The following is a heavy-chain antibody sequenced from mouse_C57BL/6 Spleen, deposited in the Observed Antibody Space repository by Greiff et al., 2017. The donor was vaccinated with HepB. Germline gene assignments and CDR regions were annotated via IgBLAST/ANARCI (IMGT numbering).Heavy chain of an antibody. CDR1: GYTFTSYG. CDR3: ASQGIYYDYDGAWFAY. D-gene: IGHD2-4*01. Sequence: VQLQQSGAELARPGASVKLSCKASGYTFTSYGISWVKQRTGQGLEWIGEIYPSSGNTYYNEKFKGKATLTADKSSSTAYMELRSLTSEDSAVDFCASQGIYYDYDGAWFAYWGQGTLVTVSA. CDR2: IYPSSGNT. V-gene: IGHV1-81*01. J-gene: IGHJ3*01.